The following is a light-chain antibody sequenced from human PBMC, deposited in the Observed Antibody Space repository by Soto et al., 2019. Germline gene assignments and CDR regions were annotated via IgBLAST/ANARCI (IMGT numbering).Light chain of an antibody. CDR1: QSVLYSSNNKNY. J-gene: IGKJ4*01. CDR3: KKYYSTGIT. Sequence: DIVMTQSPDSLAVSLGERATINCKSSQSVLYSSNNKNYLAWYQQKPGQPPKLLIYWASTRESGVPDRFSGRGSGTNFPLTFSTRQAEDGAVYYCKKYYSTGITCGGGTKVKIK. V-gene: IGKV4-1*01. CDR2: WAS.